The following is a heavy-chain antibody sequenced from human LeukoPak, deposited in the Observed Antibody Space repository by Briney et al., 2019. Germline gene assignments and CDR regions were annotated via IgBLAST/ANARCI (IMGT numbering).Heavy chain of an antibody. CDR2: ITGGSDFI. Sequence: PGGSLRLSCAASGFTFSSHTMEWVRQAPGKGLGWVSSITGGSDFIYYGDAVKGRFTVSRDNAKNSLFLQMNNLRAEDTAVYYCVKDRRPNSGWDDAFDVWGQGTMVLVSS. D-gene: IGHD6-19*01. J-gene: IGHJ3*01. V-gene: IGHV3-21*01. CDR1: GFTFSSHT. CDR3: VKDRRPNSGWDDAFDV.